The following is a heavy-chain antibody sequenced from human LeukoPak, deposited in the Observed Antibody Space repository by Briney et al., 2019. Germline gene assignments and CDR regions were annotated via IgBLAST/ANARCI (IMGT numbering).Heavy chain of an antibody. Sequence: GGSLRLSCAASGFTFSSYWMSWVRQAPGKGLEWGANIKQDGSEKYYVDSVKGRFTISRDNAKNSLYLQMNSLRVEDTAVYYCARGPAAMEGPNWYFDLWGRGTLVTVSS. J-gene: IGHJ2*01. V-gene: IGHV3-7*01. D-gene: IGHD2-2*01. CDR2: IKQDGSEK. CDR3: ARGPAAMEGPNWYFDL. CDR1: GFTFSSYW.